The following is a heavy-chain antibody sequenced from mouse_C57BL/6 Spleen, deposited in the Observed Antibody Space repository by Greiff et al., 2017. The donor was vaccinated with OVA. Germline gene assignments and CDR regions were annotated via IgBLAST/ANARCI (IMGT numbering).Heavy chain of an antibody. CDR2: ILPGSGST. Sequence: QVQLQQSGAELMKPGASVKLSCKATGYTFTSYWIEWVKQRPGHGLEWIGEILPGSGSTNYNEKFKGKATVTADTSSNTAYMQLSSLTTADSAVDYCGRWVYYDSDYAMDYWGQGTTGTVSS. CDR3: GRWVYYDSDYAMDY. CDR1: GYTFTSYW. V-gene: IGHV1-9*01. J-gene: IGHJ4*01. D-gene: IGHD2-4*01.